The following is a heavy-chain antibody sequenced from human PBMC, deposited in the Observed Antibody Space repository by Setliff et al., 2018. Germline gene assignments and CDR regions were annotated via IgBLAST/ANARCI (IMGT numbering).Heavy chain of an antibody. J-gene: IGHJ4*02. V-gene: IGHV1-18*01. CDR2: VTVYNGNT. D-gene: IGHD2-8*01. CDR3: AKLVRYCSTRTCQRASGDEY. CDR1: GYTFSNYG. Sequence: ASVKVSCKASGYTFSNYGVTWVRRAPGQGLEWMGWVTVYNGNTKYAQNLQGRLTLTTDISTSTAYMELGSLTTDDTAVYYCAKLVRYCSTRTCQRASGDEYFGQGTLVTVSS.